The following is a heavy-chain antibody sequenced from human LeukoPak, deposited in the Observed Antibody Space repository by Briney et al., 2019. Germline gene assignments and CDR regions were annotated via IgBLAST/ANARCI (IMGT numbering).Heavy chain of an antibody. Sequence: GGSLRLSCAASGFTFSDYYMSWIRQAPGKGLEWVSAISGSGGSTYYADSVKGRFTISRDNSKNTLYLQVNSLRAEDTAVYYCAKEVGRPLPHTDYWGQGTLVTVSS. CDR1: GFTFSDYY. CDR2: ISGSGGST. D-gene: IGHD2-2*01. CDR3: AKEVGRPLPHTDY. J-gene: IGHJ4*02. V-gene: IGHV3-23*01.